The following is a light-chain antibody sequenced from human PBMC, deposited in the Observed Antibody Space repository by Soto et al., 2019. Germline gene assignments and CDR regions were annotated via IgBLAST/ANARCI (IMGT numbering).Light chain of an antibody. Sequence: QSVLTQPRSVSGSPGQSVTISCTGTNSDVGTYNYVSWYQQHPGKAPKLLIYEVTNRPSGVSNRFSGSKSGNTASLTISGLQAEDEANYYCNSYTTLSNRVFGTGTKLTVL. CDR1: NSDVGTYNY. J-gene: IGLJ1*01. CDR2: EVT. CDR3: NSYTTLSNRV. V-gene: IGLV2-14*01.